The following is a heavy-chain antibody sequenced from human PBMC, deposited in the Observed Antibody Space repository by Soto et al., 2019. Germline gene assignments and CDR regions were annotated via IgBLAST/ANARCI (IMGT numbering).Heavy chain of an antibody. Sequence: GGSLRLSCAASGFTFSSYWMHWVRQAPGKGLVWVSRINSDGSSTSYADSVKGRFTISRDNAKNTLYLQMNSLRAEDTAVYNCARDQAYTDIVLKKSFYYMDVWGKGTTVTVSS. V-gene: IGHV3-74*01. J-gene: IGHJ6*03. CDR2: INSDGSST. CDR1: GFTFSSYW. D-gene: IGHD2-8*01. CDR3: ARDQAYTDIVLKKSFYYMDV.